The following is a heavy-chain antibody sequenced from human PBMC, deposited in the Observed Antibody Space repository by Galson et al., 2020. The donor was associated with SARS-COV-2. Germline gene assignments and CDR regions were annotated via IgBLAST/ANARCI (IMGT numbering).Heavy chain of an antibody. CDR2: IYSDGDK. V-gene: IGHV2-5*02. J-gene: IGHJ5*02. CDR3: AYRPSNYDDLRGYYTLVYFDP. Sequence: SGPTLVKPTQTLTLTCTFSGFSLTTTAVGVGWFRQPPGKALEWLALIYSDGDKRYSPSLRSRLSITKDTAENQVVLTMTSMEPADTATYYCAYRPSNYDDLRGYYTLVYFDPWGQGTLVTVSS. D-gene: IGHD3-3*01. CDR1: GFSLTTTAVG.